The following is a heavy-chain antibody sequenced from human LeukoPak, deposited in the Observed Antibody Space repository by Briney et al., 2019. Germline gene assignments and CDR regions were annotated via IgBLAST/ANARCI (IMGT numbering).Heavy chain of an antibody. CDR1: GYTFTTYA. CDR3: ARDQGGYVYKGIDY. CDR2: INTNTGNP. J-gene: IGHJ4*02. V-gene: IGHV7-4-1*02. Sequence: GASVKVSCKAAGYTFTTYALKWVRQAPGQGREGRGCINTNTGNPTYAQGFTGRFVFSLDTYVRTKYLQISSLKVEDTAVYYCARDQGGYVYKGIDYWGQGTLVTVSS. D-gene: IGHD5-12*01.